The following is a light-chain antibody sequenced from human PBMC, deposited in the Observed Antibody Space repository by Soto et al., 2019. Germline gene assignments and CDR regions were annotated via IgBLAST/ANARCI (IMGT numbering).Light chain of an antibody. CDR1: QSVSNS. V-gene: IGKV3-11*01. CDR3: QQRTSWPLLT. J-gene: IGKJ4*01. CDR2: DTS. Sequence: DIVLTQSPATLSLSPGERASLSCRASQSVSNSLAWYQQKPGQPPRLLIYDTSTRATGIPARFSGSGSGTDFTLTISSLDPEDFAVYYCQQRTSWPLLTFGGGTKVEIK.